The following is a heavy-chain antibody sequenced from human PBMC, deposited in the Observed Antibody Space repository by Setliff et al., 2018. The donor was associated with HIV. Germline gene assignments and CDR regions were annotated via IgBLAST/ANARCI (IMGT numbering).Heavy chain of an antibody. J-gene: IGHJ4*02. CDR2: VHYSGTT. D-gene: IGHD2-21*01. Sequence: PSETLSLTCTVSGGSSSSHYWSWIRQPPGQGLEWIGYVHYSGTTNYNPSLKSRVTISVDASNNQFSLELRSMTAADTAVYYCARENGDCGGGACYFMLDSWGQGTRVTVSS. V-gene: IGHV4-59*11. CDR3: ARENGDCGGGACYFMLDS. CDR1: GGSSSSHY.